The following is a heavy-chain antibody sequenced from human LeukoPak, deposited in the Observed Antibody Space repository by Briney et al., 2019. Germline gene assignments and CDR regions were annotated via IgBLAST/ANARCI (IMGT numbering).Heavy chain of an antibody. CDR3: ARGTGDTSSWFHDF. CDR2: ISYDIYNK. J-gene: IGHJ4*02. Sequence: GGSLRLSCAASGFSFSNYAMHWVRQAPGKGLEWVAVISYDIYNKYYADSVKGRFAISRDNSKDTLYLQMNSLRPEDTAVYHCARGTGDTSSWFHDFWGQGTLVTVSS. V-gene: IGHV3-30*09. D-gene: IGHD6-13*01. CDR1: GFSFSNYA.